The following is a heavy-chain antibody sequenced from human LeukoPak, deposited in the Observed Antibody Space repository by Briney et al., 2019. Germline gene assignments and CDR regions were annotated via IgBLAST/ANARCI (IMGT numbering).Heavy chain of an antibody. Sequence: PSETLSLTCAVSGGSISSSNWWSWVRPPPGKGLEWIGEIYHSGSTNYNPSLKSRVTISVDKSKNQFSLKLSSVTAADTAVYYCARKEVADVTQFDYWGQGSLVTVSS. D-gene: IGHD6-19*01. CDR2: IYHSGST. V-gene: IGHV4-4*02. CDR1: GGSISSSNW. J-gene: IGHJ4*02. CDR3: ARKEVADVTQFDY.